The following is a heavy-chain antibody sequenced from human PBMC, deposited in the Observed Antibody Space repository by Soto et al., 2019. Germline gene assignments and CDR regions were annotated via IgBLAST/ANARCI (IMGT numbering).Heavy chain of an antibody. CDR1: GFTFSGSA. CDR3: IRGVNTAMAFDY. J-gene: IGHJ4*02. CDR2: IRSKANSYAT. D-gene: IGHD5-18*01. V-gene: IGHV3-73*02. Sequence: EVQLVESGGGLVQPGGSLKLSCAASGFTFSGSAMHWVRQASGKGLEWVGRIRSKANSYATAYAASVKGRFTISRDDPKKTPYLQMNSLKPEDTAVYYCIRGVNTAMAFDYWGREPWSPSPQ.